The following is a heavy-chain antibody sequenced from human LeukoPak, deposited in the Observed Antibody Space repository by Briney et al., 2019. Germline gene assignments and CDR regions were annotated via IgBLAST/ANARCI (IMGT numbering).Heavy chain of an antibody. CDR3: AILREDCSSTSCLDY. CDR1: GGTFSSDT. Sequence: ASVKLSCKASGGTFSSDTIGWVPQAPGEGVWWIGRINPILGIANNAQKFQGSITITADKSTRTAYMELSSLRSEDTAVYYCAILREDCSSTSCLDYWGQGTLVTVSS. V-gene: IGHV1-69*02. J-gene: IGHJ4*02. D-gene: IGHD2-2*01. CDR2: INPILGIA.